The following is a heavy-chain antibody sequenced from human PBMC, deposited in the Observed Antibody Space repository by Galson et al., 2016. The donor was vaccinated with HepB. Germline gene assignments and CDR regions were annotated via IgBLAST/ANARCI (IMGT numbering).Heavy chain of an antibody. CDR1: GFTFSRYG. CDR3: ANASRSYDILTGFNPGTPYDC. CDR2: LSGSATHT. V-gene: IGHV3-23*01. Sequence: SLRLSCAASGFTFSRYGMTWVRQTPGKGLEWVSSLSGSATHTYYAESVKGRFTISRDNSKSMVYLQMNRLRAEDTAIYYCANASRSYDILTGFNPGTPYDCWGQGTLVTVSS. D-gene: IGHD3-9*01. J-gene: IGHJ4*02.